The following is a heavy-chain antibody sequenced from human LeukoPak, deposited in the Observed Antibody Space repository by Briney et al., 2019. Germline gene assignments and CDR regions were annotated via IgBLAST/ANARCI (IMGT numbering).Heavy chain of an antibody. D-gene: IGHD6-19*01. V-gene: IGHV4-4*07. Sequence: PSETLPLTCTVSGGSISSSYWSWIRQPAGKGLEWIGRIYTSGSTDYNPSLKSRVTISVDKSKNQLSLKLSSVTAADTAVYFCARGYSTGWYPFPYGGQGTLVTVSS. J-gene: IGHJ4*02. CDR2: IYTSGST. CDR1: GGSISSSY. CDR3: ARGYSTGWYPFPY.